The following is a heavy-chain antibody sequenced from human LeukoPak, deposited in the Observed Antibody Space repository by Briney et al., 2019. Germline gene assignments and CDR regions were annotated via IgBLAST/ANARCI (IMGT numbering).Heavy chain of an antibody. Sequence: ASVKVSCEASGYTFTGYYMHWVRQAPGQGLEWMGRNNPNSGGTNYAQKFQGRVTMTRDTSISTAYMELSRLRSDDTAVYYCARAYDSSGGGNWFDPWGQGTLVTVSS. V-gene: IGHV1-2*06. CDR3: ARAYDSSGGGNWFDP. CDR2: NNPNSGGT. J-gene: IGHJ5*02. CDR1: GYTFTGYY. D-gene: IGHD3-22*01.